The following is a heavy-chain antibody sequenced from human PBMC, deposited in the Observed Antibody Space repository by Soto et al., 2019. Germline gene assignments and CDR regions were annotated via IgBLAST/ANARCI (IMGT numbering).Heavy chain of an antibody. CDR1: GFTVSSTY. D-gene: IGHD5-18*01. V-gene: IGHV3-53*01. J-gene: IGHJ4*02. CDR3: ARSGYSYGPFDY. CDR2: TYSGGST. Sequence: EVQLVESGGGLIQPGGSLRPSCAASGFTVSSTYMSWVRQAPGKGLEWASVTYSGGSTYYADSVKGRFTISRDNSKNTLYLQMNSLRAEDTAVYYCARSGYSYGPFDYWGQGTLVTVSS.